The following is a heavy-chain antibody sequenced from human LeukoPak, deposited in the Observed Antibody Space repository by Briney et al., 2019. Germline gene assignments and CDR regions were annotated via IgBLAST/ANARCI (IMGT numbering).Heavy chain of an antibody. V-gene: IGHV4-59*11. CDR3: ARVSNGDYGYYYYYYMDV. CDR1: GGSISSHY. Sequence: PSETLSLTCTVSGGSISSHYWSWIRQPPGKGLEWIGYIYYSGSTNYNPSLKSRVTISVDTSKNQFSLKLSSVTAADTVVYYCARVSNGDYGYYYYYYMDVWGKGTTATVSS. CDR2: IYYSGST. D-gene: IGHD3-16*01. J-gene: IGHJ6*03.